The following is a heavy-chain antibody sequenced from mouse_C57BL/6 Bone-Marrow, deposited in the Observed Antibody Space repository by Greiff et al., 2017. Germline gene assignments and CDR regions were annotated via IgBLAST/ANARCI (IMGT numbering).Heavy chain of an antibody. CDR2: IHPNSGST. CDR1: GYTFTSYW. D-gene: IGHD1-1*01. Sequence: QVQLKQSGAELVKPGASVKLSCKASGYTFTSYWMHWVKQRPGQGLEWIGMIHPNSGSTNYNEKFKSKATLTVDKSSSTAYMQLSSLTSEDSAVYYCARSYLYYFDYWGQGTTLTVSS. J-gene: IGHJ2*01. CDR3: ARSYLYYFDY. V-gene: IGHV1-64*01.